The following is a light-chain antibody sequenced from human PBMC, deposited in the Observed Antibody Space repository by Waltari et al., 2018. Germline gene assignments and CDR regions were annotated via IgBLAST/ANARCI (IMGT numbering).Light chain of an antibody. Sequence: DIQMPQSPSSLSASVGARVTITCRASQVITTYLNWYQQKPGEAPKLLIYAASTLHSAVPSRFSGSSSGTDFTLTISSLQPEDFATYYCQQSYATPRTFGQGTKVEIK. CDR1: QVITTY. CDR3: QQSYATPRT. CDR2: AAS. V-gene: IGKV1-39*01. J-gene: IGKJ1*01.